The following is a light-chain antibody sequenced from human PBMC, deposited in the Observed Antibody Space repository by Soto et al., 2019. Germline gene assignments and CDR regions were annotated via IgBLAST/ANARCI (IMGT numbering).Light chain of an antibody. CDR3: QQYGSSLP. CDR2: GAS. J-gene: IGKJ4*01. V-gene: IGKV3-20*01. CDR1: QSVISNY. Sequence: EIILTHSPGTLSLSPGERATLSCMASQSVISNYLAWYQQKPGQAPRLLIYGASSRASGIPDRFSGSGSGTDFTLTIRRLEPEDFAVYDCQQYGSSLPFGGGPKVEVK.